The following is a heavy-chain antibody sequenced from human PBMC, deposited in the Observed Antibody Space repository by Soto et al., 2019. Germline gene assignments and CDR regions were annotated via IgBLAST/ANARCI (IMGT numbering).Heavy chain of an antibody. J-gene: IGHJ4*02. CDR3: AKVDCASSGCRLIDY. CDR1: GFTFINHA. CDR2: ITGSGETT. Sequence: GGSLRLSCAGSGFTFINHAMNWVRQAPGKGLEWVTAITGSGETTNYADSVKGRFTISRDNSRNTLYLQMNSLRAEDTAVYYCAKVDCASSGCRLIDYWGQGTLVTVSS. D-gene: IGHD2-2*01. V-gene: IGHV3-23*01.